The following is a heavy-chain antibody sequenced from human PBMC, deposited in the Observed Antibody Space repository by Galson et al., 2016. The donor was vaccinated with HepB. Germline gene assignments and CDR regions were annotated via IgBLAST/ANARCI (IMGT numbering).Heavy chain of an antibody. J-gene: IGHJ5*02. D-gene: IGHD2-15*01. Sequence: SLRLSCAASGFTFSSYWMHWVRQAPGKGLVWVSRINSDGSRTSYADSVKGRFSISRDNAKNTLYLLMNSLRAEDTAVYFCATTLPIHCSGGSCYGNNWFDPWGQGTLVTVSS. V-gene: IGHV3-74*01. CDR1: GFTFSSYW. CDR2: INSDGSRT. CDR3: ATTLPIHCSGGSCYGNNWFDP.